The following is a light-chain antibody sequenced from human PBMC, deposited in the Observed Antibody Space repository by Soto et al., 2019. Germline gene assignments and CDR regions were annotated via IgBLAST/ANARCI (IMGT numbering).Light chain of an antibody. J-gene: IGKJ2*01. CDR3: QHYGRSAYT. Sequence: EIVLTQSPGTLSLSPGERATLSCRASQSVSSNYLAWYQQKPAQAPRLLIYGASSRATGIPDRFSGSGSGKDFTLTISRLEPEDFAVYYCQHYGRSAYTFGQGTTLEIK. V-gene: IGKV3-20*01. CDR1: QSVSSNY. CDR2: GAS.